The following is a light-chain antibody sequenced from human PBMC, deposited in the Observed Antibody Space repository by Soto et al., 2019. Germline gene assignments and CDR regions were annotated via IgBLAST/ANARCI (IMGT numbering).Light chain of an antibody. V-gene: IGKV3-15*01. CDR1: QSVSNN. CDR2: GAF. J-gene: IGKJ1*01. CDR3: LQHNSYPPT. Sequence: EILMTQSPVTLSVSAGERATLSCRASQSVSNNLAWYQQKPGQAPSLLIYGAFTRATGIPARFSGSGSGTEFTLTISSLQPEDFATYYCLQHNSYPPTFGQGTKVDIK.